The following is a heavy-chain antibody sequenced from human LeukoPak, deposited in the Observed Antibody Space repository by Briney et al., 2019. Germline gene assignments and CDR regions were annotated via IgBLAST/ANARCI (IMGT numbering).Heavy chain of an antibody. CDR1: GGSISSGDYY. J-gene: IGHJ6*04. D-gene: IGHD3-22*01. CDR2: TYYSGST. CDR3: VRVVSSGYSRMDV. Sequence: KPSETLSLTCTVSGGSISSGDYYWSWIRQPPGKGLEWIGYTYYSGSTYYNPSLKSRVSISVDTSKNQFSLKLSSVTAADTAVYYCVRVVSSGYSRMDVWGKGTTVTVSS. V-gene: IGHV4-30-4*08.